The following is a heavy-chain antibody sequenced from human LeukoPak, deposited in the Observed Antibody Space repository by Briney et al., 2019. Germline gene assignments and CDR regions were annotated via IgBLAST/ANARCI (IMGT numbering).Heavy chain of an antibody. CDR1: GFTFSSYW. CDR3: ARDAAIAARLDYFDY. J-gene: IGHJ4*02. V-gene: IGHV3-74*01. CDR2: INSDGSST. Sequence: GGSLRLSCAASGFTFSSYWMHWVRQAPGKGLVWVSRINSDGSSTNHADSVKGRFTISRDNAKNTLYLQMNSLRAEDTAVYYCARDAAIAARLDYFDYWGQGTLVTVSS. D-gene: IGHD6-6*01.